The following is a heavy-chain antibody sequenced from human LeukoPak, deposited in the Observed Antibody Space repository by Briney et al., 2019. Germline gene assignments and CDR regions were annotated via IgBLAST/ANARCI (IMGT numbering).Heavy chain of an antibody. CDR1: GGSISSGSYY. CDR2: IYTSGST. J-gene: IGHJ3*02. V-gene: IGHV4-61*02. CDR3: AIRTRSALEGAFDI. Sequence: SETLSLTCTVSGGSISSGSYYWSWIRQPAGKGLEWIGRIYTSGSTDYNPSLKSRVTISIDTSKNHFSLKLSSVTAADTAVYYCAIRTRSALEGAFDIWGQGTMVTVSS. D-gene: IGHD2-2*01.